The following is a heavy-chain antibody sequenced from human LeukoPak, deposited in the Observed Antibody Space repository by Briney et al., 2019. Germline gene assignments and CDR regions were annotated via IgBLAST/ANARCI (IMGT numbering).Heavy chain of an antibody. CDR3: AKEGGMITFGGVIINPYYFDY. V-gene: IGHV3-23*01. CDR2: ISGSGGST. D-gene: IGHD3-16*01. CDR1: GFTFSSYA. Sequence: GGSLRLSCADSGFTFSSYAMSWVRQAPGKGLEWVSAISGSGGSTYYADSVKGRFTISRDNSKNTLYLQMNSLRAEDTAVYYCAKEGGMITFGGVIINPYYFDYWGQGTLVTVSS. J-gene: IGHJ4*02.